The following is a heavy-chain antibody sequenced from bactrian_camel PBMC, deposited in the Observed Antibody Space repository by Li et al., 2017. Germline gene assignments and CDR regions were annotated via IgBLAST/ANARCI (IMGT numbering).Heavy chain of an antibody. J-gene: IGHJ6*01. V-gene: IGHV3S9*01. Sequence: HVQLVESGGGLVQPGGSLRLSCAASGYTYPAYCMGWLRQAPGKEREGVAHIDVDGTPAYAESVKGRFTISQDNAKNTVYLQMNSVKPEDTAVYYCVRDLGTTGWYFDNWGQGTQVTVS. D-gene: IGHD5*01. CDR3: VRDLGTTGWYFDN. CDR1: GYTYPAYC. CDR2: IDVDGTP.